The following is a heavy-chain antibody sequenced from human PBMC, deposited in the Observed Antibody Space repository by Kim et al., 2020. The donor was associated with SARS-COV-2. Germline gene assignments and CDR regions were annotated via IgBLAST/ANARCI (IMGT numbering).Heavy chain of an antibody. CDR1: GGSISSYY. CDR3: ARHLGYCSGGSCYSWGRSDAFDI. D-gene: IGHD2-15*01. J-gene: IGHJ3*02. Sequence: SETLSLTCTVSGGSISSYYWSWIRQPPGKGLEWIGYIYYSGSTNYNPSLKSRVTISVDTSKNQFSLKLSSVTAADTAVYYCARHLGYCSGGSCYSWGRSDAFDIWGQGTMVTVSS. CDR2: IYYSGST. V-gene: IGHV4-59*08.